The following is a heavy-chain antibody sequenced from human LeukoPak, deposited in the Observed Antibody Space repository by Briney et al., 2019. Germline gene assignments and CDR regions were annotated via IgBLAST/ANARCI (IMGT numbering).Heavy chain of an antibody. CDR2: FDPEDGET. CDR1: GYTLTELS. D-gene: IGHD2-2*01. CDR3: ARDRDDIVVVPAAIPHAFDI. J-gene: IGHJ3*02. Sequence: ASVKVSCKVSGYTLTELSMHWVRQAPGKGLEWMGGFDPEDGETIYAQKFQGRVTMTTDTSTSTAYMELRSLRSDDTAVYYCARDRDDIVVVPAAIPHAFDIWGQGTMVTVSS. V-gene: IGHV1-24*01.